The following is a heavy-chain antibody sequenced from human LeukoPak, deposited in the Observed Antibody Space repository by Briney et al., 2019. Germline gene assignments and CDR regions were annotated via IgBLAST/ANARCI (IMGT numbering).Heavy chain of an antibody. CDR1: GGSISSSSYY. J-gene: IGHJ6*03. CDR3: ARLPDDYYYYMDV. Sequence: PSETLSLTCTVSGGSISSSSYYWGWVRQPPGKGLEWIGSIYYSGSTYYNPSLKSRVTISVDSSNNQFSLKLSSVTAADTAVYYCARLPDDYYYYMDVWGKGTTVTVSS. CDR2: IYYSGST. V-gene: IGHV4-39*01.